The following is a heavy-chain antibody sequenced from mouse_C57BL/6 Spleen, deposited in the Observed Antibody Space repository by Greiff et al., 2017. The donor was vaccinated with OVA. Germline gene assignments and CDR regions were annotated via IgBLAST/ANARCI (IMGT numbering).Heavy chain of an antibody. Sequence: QVHVKQSGAELARPGASVKLSCKASGYTFTSYGISWVKQRTGQGLEWIGEIYPRSGNTYYNEKFKGKATLTAEKSSSTAYMELRSLTSEDSAAYFCANYGSSFDDWGKGTTLTVSS. V-gene: IGHV1-81*01. CDR3: ANYGSSFDD. J-gene: IGHJ2*01. CDR1: GYTFTSYG. CDR2: IYPRSGNT. D-gene: IGHD1-1*01.